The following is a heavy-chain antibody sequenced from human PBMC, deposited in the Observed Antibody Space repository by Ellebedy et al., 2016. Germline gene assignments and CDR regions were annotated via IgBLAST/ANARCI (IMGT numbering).Heavy chain of an antibody. Sequence: ASVKVSXKVSGSTLAELSMHWVRQAPGKGLEWMGGFDPQEGEIIYPRKFRGRVTMTEDIATETTYMELSRLKSEDTAIFYCVAARGLELRSWGQGTLVTVS. V-gene: IGHV1-24*01. D-gene: IGHD1-7*01. CDR2: FDPQEGEI. J-gene: IGHJ5*02. CDR3: VAARGLELRS. CDR1: GSTLAELS.